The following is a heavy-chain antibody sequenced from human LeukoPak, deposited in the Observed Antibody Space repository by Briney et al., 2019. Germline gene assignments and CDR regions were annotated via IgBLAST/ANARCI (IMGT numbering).Heavy chain of an antibody. V-gene: IGHV3-11*04. CDR2: ISSSGSTI. D-gene: IGHD3-22*01. CDR3: ARDYYDSSGYYYFDY. Sequence: PGGSLRLSCAASGFTFSDYYMSWIRQAPGKGLEWVSYISSSGSTIYYADSVKGRFTISRDNAKNSLYLQMNSLRAEDTAVYYCARDYYDSSGYYYFDYWGQGTLVAVSS. CDR1: GFTFSDYY. J-gene: IGHJ4*02.